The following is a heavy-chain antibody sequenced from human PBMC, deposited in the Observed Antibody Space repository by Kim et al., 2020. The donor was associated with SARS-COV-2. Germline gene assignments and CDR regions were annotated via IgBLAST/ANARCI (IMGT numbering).Heavy chain of an antibody. V-gene: IGHV4-39*01. J-gene: IGHJ4*02. D-gene: IGHD3-22*01. Sequence: YNPSLKSRVTISVDTSKNQFSLKLSSVTAADTAVYYCARLSYYDSSASDYWGQGTLVTVSS. CDR3: ARLSYYDSSASDY.